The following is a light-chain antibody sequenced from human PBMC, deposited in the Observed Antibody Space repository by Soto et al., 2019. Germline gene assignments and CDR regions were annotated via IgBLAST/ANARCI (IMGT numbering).Light chain of an antibody. CDR2: QTS. CDR1: QNVDSNY. Sequence: EIVLTQSPGTLSLSPGERATLSCRASQNVDSNYLAWYQHRPGQAPRLLIYQTSLRAAGIPARFSASGSGTDFTLTISDVQPEDFALYYCHQRQSWPRTFGQGTKVDIK. J-gene: IGKJ1*01. V-gene: IGKV3-11*01. CDR3: HQRQSWPRT.